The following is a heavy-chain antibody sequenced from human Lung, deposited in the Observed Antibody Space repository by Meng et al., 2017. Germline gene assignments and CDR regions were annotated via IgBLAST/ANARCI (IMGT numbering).Heavy chain of an antibody. D-gene: IGHD2-21*01. CDR1: GGSISSDNW. CDR2: IYHSGST. V-gene: IGHV4-4*02. CDR3: TKNDFYCLGY. Sequence: LEESRPGLVKPSGTLSLTCPVSGGSISSDNWWSWVRQPPGKGLEWIGEIYHSGSTNYNPSLKSRITISVDKPKNQFSLTLSSVTAADTAVYYCTKNDFYCLGYWGQGTLVTVSS. J-gene: IGHJ4*02.